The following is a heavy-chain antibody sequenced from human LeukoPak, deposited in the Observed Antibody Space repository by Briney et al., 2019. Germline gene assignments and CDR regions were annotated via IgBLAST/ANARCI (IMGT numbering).Heavy chain of an antibody. CDR2: ISAYNGNT. Sequence: GASVKVSCKASGYTFTSYGISWVRQAPGQGLEWMGWISAYNGNTNYAQKLQGRVTMTTDTSTSTVYMELSSLRSEDTAIYYCARVGCGGDCYADAFDIWGQGTMVTVSS. J-gene: IGHJ3*02. CDR3: ARVGCGGDCYADAFDI. D-gene: IGHD2-21*02. CDR1: GYTFTSYG. V-gene: IGHV1-18*01.